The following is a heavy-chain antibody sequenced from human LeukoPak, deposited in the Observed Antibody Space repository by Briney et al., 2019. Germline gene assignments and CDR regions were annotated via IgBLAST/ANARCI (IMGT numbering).Heavy chain of an antibody. V-gene: IGHV1-69*04. CDR3: ARDYGGRRGYYYYGMDV. J-gene: IGHJ6*02. CDR1: GGTLSSYA. CDR2: IIPILGIA. Sequence: GASVKVSCKASGGTLSSYAISWVRQAPGQGLEWMGRIIPILGIANYAQKFQGRVTITADKSTSTAYMELSSLRSEDTAVYYCARDYGGRRGYYYYGMDVWGQGTPVTVSS. D-gene: IGHD4-17*01.